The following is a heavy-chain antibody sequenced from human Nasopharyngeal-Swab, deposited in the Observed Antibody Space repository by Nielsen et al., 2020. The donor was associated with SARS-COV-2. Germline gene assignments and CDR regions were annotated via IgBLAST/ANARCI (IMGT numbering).Heavy chain of an antibody. D-gene: IGHD4-17*01. V-gene: IGHV3-23*01. J-gene: IGHJ3*02. CDR2: ISGSGGST. CDR1: GFTFSSYA. Sequence: GGSLRLSCAAPGFTFSSYAMSWVRQAPGKGLEWVSAISGSGGSTYYADSVKGRFTISRDNSKNTLYLQMNSLRAEDTAVYYCAKDLRVTTSAFDIWGQGTMVTVSS. CDR3: AKDLRVTTSAFDI.